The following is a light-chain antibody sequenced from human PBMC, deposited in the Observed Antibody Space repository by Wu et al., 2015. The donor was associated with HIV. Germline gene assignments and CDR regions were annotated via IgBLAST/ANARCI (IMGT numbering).Light chain of an antibody. J-gene: IGKJ2*01. CDR3: QQYNGYST. CDR2: EAS. V-gene: IGKV1-5*03. CDR1: QIITNW. Sequence: DIQMTQSPSTLSASVGDRVTITCRASQIITNWLAWYQQKPGKAPKLLIYEASRLESGVPSRFSRSGSGTEFTLTISSLQPGDLATYYCQQYNGYSTFGQGTKLEIK.